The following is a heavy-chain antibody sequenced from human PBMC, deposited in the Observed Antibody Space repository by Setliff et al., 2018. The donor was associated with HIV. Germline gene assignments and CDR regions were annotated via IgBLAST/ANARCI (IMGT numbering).Heavy chain of an antibody. CDR2: ISWRSTYI. V-gene: IGHV3-21*01. CDR3: AKDRSGSYSFARD. J-gene: IGHJ4*02. D-gene: IGHD1-26*01. CDR1: GFTFSTHC. Sequence: PGGSLRLSCAASGFTFSTHCMNWVRQAPGKGLEWISSISWRSTYIYYSDSVKGRFTISRDDAKNSLYLQMNSLRAEDTAVYYCAKDRSGSYSFARDWGQGTLVTVSS.